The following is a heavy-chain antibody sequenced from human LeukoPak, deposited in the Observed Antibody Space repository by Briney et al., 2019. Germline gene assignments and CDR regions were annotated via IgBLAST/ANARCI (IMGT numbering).Heavy chain of an antibody. V-gene: IGHV3-30-3*01. D-gene: IGHD1-26*01. CDR1: GFTFSSYA. Sequence: GGSLRLSCAASGFTFSSYAMHWVRQAPGKGLEWVAVISYDGSNKYYADSVKGRFTISRDNSKNTLYLQMNSLRAEGTAVYYCATDRNSGKYYDYWGQGTLVTVSS. CDR2: ISYDGSNK. J-gene: IGHJ4*02. CDR3: ATDRNSGKYYDY.